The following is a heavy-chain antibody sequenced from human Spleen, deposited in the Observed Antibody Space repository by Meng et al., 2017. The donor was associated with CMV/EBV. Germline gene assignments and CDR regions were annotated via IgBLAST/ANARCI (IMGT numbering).Heavy chain of an antibody. V-gene: IGHV1-2*02. CDR1: GYTFTSYD. CDR3: ARDRNFYDFSSGYGH. CDR2: LNPNSGNT. D-gene: IGHD3-3*01. J-gene: IGHJ4*02. Sequence: ASVKVSCKASGYTFTSYDINWVRQATGQRLEWMGWLNPNSGNTNYAQNFEGRVTMTRDTSISTAYMELSRLTSDDTAVYYCARDRNFYDFSSGYGHWGQGTLVTVSS.